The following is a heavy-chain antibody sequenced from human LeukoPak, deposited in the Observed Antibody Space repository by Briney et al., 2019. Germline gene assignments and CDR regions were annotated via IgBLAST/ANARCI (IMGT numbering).Heavy chain of an antibody. CDR1: GYTFTSYY. V-gene: IGHV1-46*01. Sequence: ASVKVSCKASGYTFTSYYMHWVRQAPGQGLEWMGIINPSGGSTIYEQKFQGRVTMTRDTSTSTVYMELSSLRSEDTAVYYCARKSILTAGRKPYDYWDQGAQVTVSP. CDR3: ARKSILTAGRKPYDY. D-gene: IGHD6-13*01. J-gene: IGHJ4*02. CDR2: INPSGGST.